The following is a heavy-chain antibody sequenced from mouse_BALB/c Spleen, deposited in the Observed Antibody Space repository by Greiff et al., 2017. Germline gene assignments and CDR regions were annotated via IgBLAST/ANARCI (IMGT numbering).Heavy chain of an antibody. Sequence: EVQLVESGGDLVKPGGSLKLSCAASGFTFSSYGMSWVRQTPDKRLEWVATISSGGSYTYYPDSVKGRFTISRDNAKNTLYLQMSSLKSEDTAMYYCASPMITTGAWFAYWGQGTLVTVSA. CDR2: ISSGGSYT. D-gene: IGHD2-4*01. CDR3: ASPMITTGAWFAY. J-gene: IGHJ3*01. V-gene: IGHV5-6*01. CDR1: GFTFSSYG.